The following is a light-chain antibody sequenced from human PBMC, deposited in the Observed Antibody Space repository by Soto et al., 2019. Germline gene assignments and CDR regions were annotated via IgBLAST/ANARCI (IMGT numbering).Light chain of an antibody. CDR3: HQYENLYT. Sequence: DIPMTQSPSSLSASVGDRVTITCQASHDINNYLNWYQQKPGKAPRLLIYDASTVERGVPSRFSGSGSGTDFTFTISSLQAEDTATYYCHQYENLYTFGQGTKLEIK. V-gene: IGKV1-33*01. J-gene: IGKJ2*01. CDR1: HDINNY. CDR2: DAS.